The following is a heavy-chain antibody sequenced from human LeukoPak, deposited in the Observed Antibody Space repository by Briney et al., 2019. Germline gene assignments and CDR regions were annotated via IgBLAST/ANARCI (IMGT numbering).Heavy chain of an antibody. Sequence: GGSLRLSCATSGFTFSTYWMSWVRQAPGKGLEWVANIKQDGSETYYADSVKGRFTIFRDNAKNSLYLQMDSLRFEDTAVYYCANGDGFDYWGQGTLVIVSS. V-gene: IGHV3-7*01. CDR2: IKQDGSET. D-gene: IGHD5-24*01. CDR1: GFTFSTYW. CDR3: ANGDGFDY. J-gene: IGHJ4*02.